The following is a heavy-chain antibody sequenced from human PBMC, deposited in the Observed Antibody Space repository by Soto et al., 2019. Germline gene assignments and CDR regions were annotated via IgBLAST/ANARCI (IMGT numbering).Heavy chain of an antibody. CDR2: IIPIFGTT. D-gene: IGHD3-3*01. Sequence: QVQLVQSGAEVKEPGSAVKVSCKAPADSFSSYGISWVRQAPGQGLEWMGGIIPIFGTTNYAEKFQGSVTITEDESTNTSYMELSSLRSEDTALYYCARVFPDGWVEPGVVRGYLDTWGRGPLVTVSA. CDR3: ARVFPDGWVEPGVVRGYLDT. CDR1: ADSFSSYG. V-gene: IGHV1-69*01. J-gene: IGHJ4*02.